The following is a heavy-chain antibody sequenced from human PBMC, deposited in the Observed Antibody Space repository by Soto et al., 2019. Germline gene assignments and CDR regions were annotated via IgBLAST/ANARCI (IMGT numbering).Heavy chain of an antibody. J-gene: IGHJ6*04. V-gene: IGHV4-30-4*01. CDR3: AREDDGGYRDYYGLDV. CDR1: GGSISTDHYH. Sequence: QVQLQESGPGLVRPSQTLSLTCTVSGGSISTDHYHWTWIRQAPGKGLEWIWYIHYSGSSHFNPSLQSRVSMSVDTSKNLFYLRLSSVTAADTAVYFCAREDDGGYRDYYGLDVWGKGTTVTVSS. D-gene: IGHD4-17*01. CDR2: IHYSGSS.